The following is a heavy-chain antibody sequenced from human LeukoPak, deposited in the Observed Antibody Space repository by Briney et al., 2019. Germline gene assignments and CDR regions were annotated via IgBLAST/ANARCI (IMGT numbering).Heavy chain of an antibody. D-gene: IGHD6-13*01. Sequence: GGSLRLSCAASGFSFSSCAMGWVRQAPGKGPDWVSSISGGADSTYYADSVKGRFTISRDNSKNTLYLQINSLRVEDTAIYYCARRRAASWSFDSWGQGTLVTVSS. CDR2: ISGGADST. CDR1: GFSFSSCA. J-gene: IGHJ4*02. CDR3: ARRRAASWSFDS. V-gene: IGHV3-23*01.